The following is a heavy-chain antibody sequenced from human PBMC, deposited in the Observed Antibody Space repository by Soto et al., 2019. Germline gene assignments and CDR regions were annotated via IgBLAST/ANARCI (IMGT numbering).Heavy chain of an antibody. D-gene: IGHD2-2*01. Sequence: PSQTLSLTCAISGDSVSSNSAAWSWIRQSPSRGLEWLGRTYYRSKWYNDYAVCVKSRIAINPDTSKNQFSLQLNSVTPEDTAVYYCARAKYQLLVGLVDYWGRGTLVTVSS. J-gene: IGHJ4*02. CDR2: TYYRSKWYN. V-gene: IGHV6-1*01. CDR1: GDSVSSNSAA. CDR3: ARAKYQLLVGLVDY.